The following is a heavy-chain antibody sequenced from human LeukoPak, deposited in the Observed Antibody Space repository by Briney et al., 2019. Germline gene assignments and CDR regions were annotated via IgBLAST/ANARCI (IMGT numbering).Heavy chain of an antibody. CDR1: GFTFSSYA. V-gene: IGHV3-30-3*01. Sequence: GGSLRVSCAASGFTFSSYAMHWVRQAPGKGLEWVAVISYDGSNKYYADSVKGRFTISRDNSKNTLYLQMNSLRAEDTAVYYCASRFDWGQGTLVTVSS. CDR2: ISYDGSNK. CDR3: ASRFD. J-gene: IGHJ4*02.